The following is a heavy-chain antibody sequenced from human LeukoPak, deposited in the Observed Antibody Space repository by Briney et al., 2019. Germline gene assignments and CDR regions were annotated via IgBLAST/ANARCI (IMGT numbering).Heavy chain of an antibody. Sequence: GSSVKVSCKASGGTFSSYATSWVRQAPGQGLEWMGGIIPIFGTANYAQKLQGRVTMTTDTSTSTAYMELRSLRSDDTAVYYCARAWSSSSPADYWGQGTLVTVSS. CDR1: GGTFSSYA. CDR3: ARAWSSSSPADY. CDR2: IIPIFGTA. V-gene: IGHV1-69*05. D-gene: IGHD6-13*01. J-gene: IGHJ4*02.